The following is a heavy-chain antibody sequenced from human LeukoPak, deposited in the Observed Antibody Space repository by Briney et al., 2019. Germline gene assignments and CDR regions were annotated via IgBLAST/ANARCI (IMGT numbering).Heavy chain of an antibody. CDR2: IYTSGST. V-gene: IGHV4-4*07. CDR3: ARDWRYCSVGSCSYYFDH. D-gene: IGHD2-15*01. CDR1: GVSISSHY. Sequence: SETLSLTCSVSGVSISSHYWSWIRQPAGEGLEWIGRIYTSGSTNYNPSLNSRVTISVDKSKNHLSLNLSSVTAADTAFYYCARDWRYCSVGSCSYYFDHWGQGDVDTVSS. J-gene: IGHJ4*02.